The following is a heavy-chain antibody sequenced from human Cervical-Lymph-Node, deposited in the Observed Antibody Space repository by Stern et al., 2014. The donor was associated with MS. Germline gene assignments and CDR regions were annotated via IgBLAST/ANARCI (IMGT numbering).Heavy chain of an antibody. CDR3: ARVETSSGWYFGY. CDR2: ISNSGSTT. Sequence: QLVQSGGGLVKPGGSLRLSCAASGFTFSDHYMSWIRQAPGKGLEWVLYISNSGSTTYYADSVKGRFTISRDNTKNSLYLQMNSLKVEDTAVYYCARVETSSGWYFGYWGQGTLVTVSS. J-gene: IGHJ4*02. D-gene: IGHD6-19*01. CDR1: GFTFSDHY. V-gene: IGHV3-11*01.